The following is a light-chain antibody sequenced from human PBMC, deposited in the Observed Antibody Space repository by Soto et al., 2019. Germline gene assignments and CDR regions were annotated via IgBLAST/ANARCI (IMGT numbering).Light chain of an antibody. CDR3: QSYDSSTYVV. CDR2: EVS. J-gene: IGLJ3*02. V-gene: IGLV2-14*01. Sequence: QSALTQPASVSGSPGQSITISCTGTSSDVGGYNYVSWYQQHPGKAPKLMIYEVSNRPSGVSNRFSGSKSGNTASLTISGLQAEDEADYYCQSYDSSTYVVFGGGTQLTVL. CDR1: SSDVGGYNY.